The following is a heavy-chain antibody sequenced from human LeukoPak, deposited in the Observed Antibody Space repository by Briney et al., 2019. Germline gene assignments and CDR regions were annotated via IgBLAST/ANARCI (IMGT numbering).Heavy chain of an antibody. Sequence: PSETLSLTCTVSGGSISSYYWSWIRQPPGKGLEWIGSIYHSGSTNYNPSLKSRVTISVDTSKNQFSLKLRSVTAADTAVYYRARENGYKYDYWGQGTLVTVSS. D-gene: IGHD5-24*01. V-gene: IGHV4-59*01. CDR2: IYHSGST. CDR3: ARENGYKYDY. J-gene: IGHJ4*02. CDR1: GGSISSYY.